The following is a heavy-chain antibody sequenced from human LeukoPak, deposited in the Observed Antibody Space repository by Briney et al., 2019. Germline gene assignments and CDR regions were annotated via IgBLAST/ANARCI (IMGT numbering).Heavy chain of an antibody. J-gene: IGHJ4*02. Sequence: PGGSLRLSCAASGFTFSSYAMHWVRQAPGKGLEWVAVISYDGSNKYYADSVKGRFTISRDNSKNTLYLQMNSLRAEDTAVYYCARDQGGVERGDFDYWGQGTLVTVSS. D-gene: IGHD2-8*02. CDR3: ARDQGGVERGDFDY. CDR1: GFTFSSYA. CDR2: ISYDGSNK. V-gene: IGHV3-30*04.